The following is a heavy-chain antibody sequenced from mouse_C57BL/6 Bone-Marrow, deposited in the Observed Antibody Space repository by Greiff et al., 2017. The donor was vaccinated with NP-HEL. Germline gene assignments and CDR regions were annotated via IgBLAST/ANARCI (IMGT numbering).Heavy chain of an antibody. CDR2: INPNNGGT. D-gene: IGHD2-3*01. CDR1: GYTFTDYN. CDR3: ARRWLLPAMDY. Sequence: VQLKESGPELVKPGASVKIPCKASGYTFTDYNMDWVKQSHGKSLEWIGDINPNNGGTIYNQKFKGKATLTVDKSSSTAYMELRSLTSEDTAVYYCARRWLLPAMDYWGQGTSVTVSS. J-gene: IGHJ4*01. V-gene: IGHV1-18*01.